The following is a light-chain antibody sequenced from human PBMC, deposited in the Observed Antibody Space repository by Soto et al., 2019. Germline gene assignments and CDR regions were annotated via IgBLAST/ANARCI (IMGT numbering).Light chain of an antibody. CDR3: SSYSISTAYL. J-gene: IGLJ1*01. CDR1: SSDVGGYDY. Sequence: QSVLTQPASVSGSPGQSITISCTGTSSDVGGYDYVSWYQLHPGKAPKLMVFEDSNRPSGVSYRFSGSKSGNTASLTISGLQAEDEADYFCSSYSISTAYLFGTGTKLTVL. V-gene: IGLV2-14*01. CDR2: EDS.